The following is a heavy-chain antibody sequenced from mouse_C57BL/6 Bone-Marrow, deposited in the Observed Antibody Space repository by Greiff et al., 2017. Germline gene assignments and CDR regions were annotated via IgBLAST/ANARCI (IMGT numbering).Heavy chain of an antibody. CDR3: ARDSNYPYAMDY. CDR2: INPNNGGT. D-gene: IGHD2-5*01. V-gene: IGHV1-18*01. Sequence: EVKLQESGPELVKPGASVKIPCKASGYTFTDYNMDWVKQSHGKSLEWIGDINPNNGGTIYNQKFKGKATLTVDKSSITAYMELRSLTSEDTAVYYCARDSNYPYAMDYWGQGTSVTVSS. CDR1: GYTFTDYN. J-gene: IGHJ4*01.